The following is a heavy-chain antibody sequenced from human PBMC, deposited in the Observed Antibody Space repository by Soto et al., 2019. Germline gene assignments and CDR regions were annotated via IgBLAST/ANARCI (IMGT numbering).Heavy chain of an antibody. V-gene: IGHV4-59*08. J-gene: IGHJ5*02. CDR2: IYYSGST. CDR3: ARRAMTGYYTDNWFDP. CDR1: GGSISSYY. D-gene: IGHD3-9*01. Sequence: SETLSLTCTVSGGSISSYYWSWIRQPPGKGLEWIGYIYYSGSTNYNPSLKSRVTISVDTSKNQFSLKLSSVTAADTAVYYCARRAMTGYYTDNWFDPWGRGTLVTVSS.